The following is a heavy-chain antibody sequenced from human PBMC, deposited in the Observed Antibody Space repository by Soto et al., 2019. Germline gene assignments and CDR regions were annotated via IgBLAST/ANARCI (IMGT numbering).Heavy chain of an antibody. V-gene: IGHV4-34*01. CDR1: GGSFSGYY. CDR2: INHSGST. CDR3: ARGKLRADYYYYGMDV. J-gene: IGHJ6*02. Sequence: PSETLSLTCAVYGGSFSGYYWSWIRQPPGKGLEWIGEINHSGSTNYNPSLKSRVTISVDTSKNQFSLKLSSVTAADTAVYYCARGKLRADYYYYGMDVWGQGTTVTASS.